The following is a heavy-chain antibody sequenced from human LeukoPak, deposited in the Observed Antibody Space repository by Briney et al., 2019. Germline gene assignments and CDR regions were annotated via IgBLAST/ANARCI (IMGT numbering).Heavy chain of an antibody. CDR1: GGSISSYY. CDR2: IYTSGST. V-gene: IGHV4-4*07. CDR3: AREPRHYDYVWGSYRQHFDY. Sequence: SETLSLTCTVSGGSISSYYWSWIRQPAGKGLEWIGRIYTSGSTNYNPSLKSRVTMSVDTSKNQFSLKLSSVTAADTAVYYCAREPRHYDYVWGSYRQHFDYWGQGTLVTVSS. D-gene: IGHD3-16*02. J-gene: IGHJ4*02.